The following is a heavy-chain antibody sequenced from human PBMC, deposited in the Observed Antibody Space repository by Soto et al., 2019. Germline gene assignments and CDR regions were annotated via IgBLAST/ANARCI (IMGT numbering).Heavy chain of an antibody. J-gene: IGHJ6*02. Sequence: KPSETLSLTCAVYGGSFSGYYWSWIRQPPGKGLEWIGEINHSGSTNYNPSLKSRVTISVDTSKNQFSLKLSSVTAADTAVYYCARGKIWFGELSLRDYYYYYYGMDVWGQGTTVTVSS. CDR2: INHSGST. CDR1: GGSFSGYY. D-gene: IGHD3-10*01. V-gene: IGHV4-34*01. CDR3: ARGKIWFGELSLRDYYYYYYGMDV.